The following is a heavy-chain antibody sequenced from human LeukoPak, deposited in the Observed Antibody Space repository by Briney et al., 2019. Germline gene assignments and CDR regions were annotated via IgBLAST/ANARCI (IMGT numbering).Heavy chain of an antibody. CDR2: IIPIFGTA. CDR3: ARDFQEMATPVYYYMDV. J-gene: IGHJ6*03. D-gene: IGHD5-24*01. CDR1: GGTFSSYA. V-gene: IGHV1-69*13. Sequence: ASVKVSCKASGGTFSSYAISWVRQAPGQGLEWMGGIIPIFGTANYAQKFQGRVTITADESTSTAYMELSSLRSEDTAVYYCARDFQEMATPVYYYMDVWGKGTAVTISS.